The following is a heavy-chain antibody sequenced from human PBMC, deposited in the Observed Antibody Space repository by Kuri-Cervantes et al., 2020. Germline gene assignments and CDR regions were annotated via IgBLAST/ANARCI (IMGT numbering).Heavy chain of an antibody. D-gene: IGHD3-9*01. CDR3: AREYYDILTGYSPNYYYYYGMDV. CDR2: MNPNSGNT. V-gene: IGHV1-8*01. CDR1: GYTFTSYD. Sequence: ASVKVSCKASGYTFTSYDINWVRQATGQGLEWMGWMNPNSGNTGYAQKFQGRVTMTRNTSISTAYMELSSLRSEGTAVYYCAREYYDILTGYSPNYYYYYGMDVWGQGTTVTVSS. J-gene: IGHJ6*02.